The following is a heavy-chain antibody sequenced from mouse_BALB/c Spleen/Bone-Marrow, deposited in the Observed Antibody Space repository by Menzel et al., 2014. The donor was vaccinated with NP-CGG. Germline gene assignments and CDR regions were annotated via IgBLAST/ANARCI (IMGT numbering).Heavy chain of an antibody. V-gene: IGHV3-8*02. D-gene: IGHD2-3*01. Sequence: EVQLQESGPSLVKPSQTLSLPCSVTGDFITSGYWNWIRKFPGNKLEYMGYISYSGSTYYNPSLKSRISITRDTSKNQYYLQLNSVTTEDTATYYCATYDGYCFDYWGQGTTLTVSS. CDR3: ATYDGYCFDY. J-gene: IGHJ2*01. CDR1: GDFITSGY. CDR2: ISYSGST.